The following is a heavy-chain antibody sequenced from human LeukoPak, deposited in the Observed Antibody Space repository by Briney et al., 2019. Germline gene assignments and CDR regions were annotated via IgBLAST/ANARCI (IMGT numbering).Heavy chain of an antibody. CDR2: IYYSGST. CDR1: GGSISSSSYY. CDR3: ARHGYCSSTSCPGDAFDI. V-gene: IGHV4-39*01. Sequence: PSETLSLTCTVSGGSISSSSYYWGWIRQPPGKGLEWIGSIYYSGSTYYNPSLKSRVTISVDTSKNQFSLKLSSVTAAGTAVYYCARHGYCSSTSCPGDAFDIWGQGTMVTVSS. D-gene: IGHD2-2*03. J-gene: IGHJ3*02.